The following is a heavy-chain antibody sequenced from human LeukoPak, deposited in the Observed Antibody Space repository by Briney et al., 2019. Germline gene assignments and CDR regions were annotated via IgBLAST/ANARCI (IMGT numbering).Heavy chain of an antibody. J-gene: IGHJ4*02. D-gene: IGHD4-17*01. Sequence: SETLSLTCTVSSGSISSSSYYWGWIRQPPGKGLEWIGSIYYSGSTYYNPSLKSRVTISVDTSKNQFSLKLSSVTAADTAVYYCARRRLDYGDYILDYWGQGTLVTVSS. CDR1: SGSISSSSYY. V-gene: IGHV4-39*01. CDR3: ARRRLDYGDYILDY. CDR2: IYYSGST.